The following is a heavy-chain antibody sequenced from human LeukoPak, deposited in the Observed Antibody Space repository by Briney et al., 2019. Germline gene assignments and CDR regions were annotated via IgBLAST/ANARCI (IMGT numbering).Heavy chain of an antibody. CDR3: ARGQVVVPAQPRPQYYFDY. J-gene: IGHJ4*02. D-gene: IGHD2-2*01. CDR1: GFTFSSYA. V-gene: IGHV3-30-3*01. Sequence: PGGSLRLSCAASGFTFSSYAMHWVRQAPGKGLEWVAVISYDGSNKYYADSVKGRFTISRDNSKNTLYLQMNSLRAEDTAVYYCARGQVVVPAQPRPQYYFDYWGQGTLVTVSS. CDR2: ISYDGSNK.